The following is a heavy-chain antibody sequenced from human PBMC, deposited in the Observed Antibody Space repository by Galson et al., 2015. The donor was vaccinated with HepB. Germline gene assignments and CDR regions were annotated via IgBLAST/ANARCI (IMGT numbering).Heavy chain of an antibody. CDR1: GGSFSGYY. CDR2: INHSGST. Sequence: SETLSLTCAVYGGSFSGYYWSWIRQPPGKGLEWIGEINHSGSTNYNPSLKSRVTISVDTSKNQFSLKLSSVTAADTAVYYCARGRSGWSNYYGMDVWGQGTTVTVSS. J-gene: IGHJ6*02. CDR3: ARGRSGWSNYYGMDV. D-gene: IGHD6-19*01. V-gene: IGHV4-34*01.